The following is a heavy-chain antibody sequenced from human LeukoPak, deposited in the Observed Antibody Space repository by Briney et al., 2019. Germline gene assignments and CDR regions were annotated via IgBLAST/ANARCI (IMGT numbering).Heavy chain of an antibody. J-gene: IGHJ4*02. CDR1: GYTFTTYW. V-gene: IGHV5-51*01. CDR3: ARRLVGGHIGY. D-gene: IGHD3-9*01. CDR2: IYPGDSDT. Sequence: GESLKISCKGSGYTFTTYWIAWVRQMSGKGLEWMGIIYPGDSDTKYSPSFQGQVTISVDKSISTAYLQWSSLKASDTAIYYCARRLVGGHIGYWGQGTLVTVSS.